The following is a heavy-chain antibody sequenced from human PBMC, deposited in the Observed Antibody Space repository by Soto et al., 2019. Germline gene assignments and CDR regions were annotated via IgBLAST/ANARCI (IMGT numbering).Heavy chain of an antibody. V-gene: IGHV3-30*04. CDR2: ISYEGSSQ. CDR3: GRCTSTSCHLGSDY. Sequence: VQLVESGGGVVQPERSLRLSCAASGFIFSSYAMNWVRQAPGKGLEWVALISYEGSSQYYADSVKGRFTISRDSSKNTLYLHMNSLGAADTAVYYCGRCTSTSCHLGSDYWGQGTLVTVSS. J-gene: IGHJ4*02. CDR1: GFIFSSYA. D-gene: IGHD2-2*01.